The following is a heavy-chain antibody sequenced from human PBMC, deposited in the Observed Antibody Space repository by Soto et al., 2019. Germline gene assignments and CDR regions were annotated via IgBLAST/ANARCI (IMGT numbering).Heavy chain of an antibody. V-gene: IGHV3-33*01. J-gene: IGHJ3*02. CDR1: GFTFSRYG. CDR2: IWYDGSNK. D-gene: IGHD3-22*01. CDR3: ARDRITMIVVASDAFDI. Sequence: PGGSLRLSCAASGFTFSRYGMHWVRQAPGKGLEWVAVIWYDGSNKYYADSVKGRFTISRDNSKNTLYLQMNSLRAEDTAVYYYARDRITMIVVASDAFDIWGQGTMVTVSS.